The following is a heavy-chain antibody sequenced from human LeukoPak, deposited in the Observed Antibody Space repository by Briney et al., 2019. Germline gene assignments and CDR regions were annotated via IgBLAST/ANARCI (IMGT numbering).Heavy chain of an antibody. CDR1: GYSFTSYW. CDR3: ARQPGGTTIDY. J-gene: IGHJ4*02. CDR2: IYPGDSNI. Sequence: GESLKISCKGSGYSFTSYWIGWVRQMPGKGPEWMGIIYPGDSNIRYSPSFQGQVTISADKSISTAFLQWSSLKASDTAMYYCARQPGGTTIDYWGQGTLVTVSS. D-gene: IGHD1-26*01. V-gene: IGHV5-51*01.